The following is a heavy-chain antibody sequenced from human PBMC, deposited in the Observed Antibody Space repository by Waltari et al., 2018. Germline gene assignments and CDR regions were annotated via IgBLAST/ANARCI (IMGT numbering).Heavy chain of an antibody. CDR3: AKDIVAAIWAFDH. J-gene: IGHJ4*02. Sequence: EVQLVESGGGLLHTGGSLRLSCAASGFTFSTYGMAWVRQAPGKGLEWVSGISSGGGPTYYADSVKGRFTISRDDSKNTLFLQMDSLRAEDTAIYYCAKDIVAAIWAFDHWGQGALVTVSS. V-gene: IGHV3-23*03. CDR1: GFTFSTYG. D-gene: IGHD5-12*01. CDR2: ISSGGGPT.